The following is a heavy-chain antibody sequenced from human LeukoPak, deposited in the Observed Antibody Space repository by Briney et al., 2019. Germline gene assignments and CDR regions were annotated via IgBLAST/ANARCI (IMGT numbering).Heavy chain of an antibody. D-gene: IGHD1-26*01. J-gene: IGHJ4*02. CDR1: GFTFDDYG. Sequence: RGSLRLSCAASGFTFDDYGMSWVRHAPGEGLGWVSGINWNGGSTGYADSVKGRFTISRDNAKNSLYLQMNSLRAEDTALYHCARRPNGSYYYFDYWGQGTLVTVSS. V-gene: IGHV3-20*01. CDR2: INWNGGST. CDR3: ARRPNGSYYYFDY.